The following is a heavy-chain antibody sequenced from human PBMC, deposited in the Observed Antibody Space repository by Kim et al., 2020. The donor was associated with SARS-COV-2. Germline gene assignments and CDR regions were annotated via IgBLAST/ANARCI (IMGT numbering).Heavy chain of an antibody. Sequence: NSGSKGYADSVKGRFTISRDNAKSSLYLQMNSLRAEDTALYYCAKNMTDYWGQGTLVTVSS. J-gene: IGHJ4*02. CDR2: NSGSK. V-gene: IGHV3-9*01. CDR3: AKNMTDY.